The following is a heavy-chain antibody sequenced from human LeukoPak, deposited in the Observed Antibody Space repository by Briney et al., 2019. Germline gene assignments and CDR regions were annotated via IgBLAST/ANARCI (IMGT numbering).Heavy chain of an antibody. J-gene: IGHJ6*02. V-gene: IGHV3-74*01. CDR2: INSDGSST. D-gene: IGHD1-26*01. Sequence: GGSLRLSCAASGFTFSSYWMHWVRQAPGKGLVWVSRINSDGSSTSYADSVRGRFTISRDNAKNTLYLQMNSLRAEDTAVYYCARVRSGSSAGNYGMDVWGQGTTVTVSS. CDR1: GFTFSSYW. CDR3: ARVRSGSSAGNYGMDV.